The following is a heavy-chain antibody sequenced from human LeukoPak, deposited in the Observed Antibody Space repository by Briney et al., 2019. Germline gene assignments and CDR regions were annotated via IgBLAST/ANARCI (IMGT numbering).Heavy chain of an antibody. V-gene: IGHV4-34*01. CDR3: ARGFPYYYYYYYMDV. Sequence: SETLSLTCAVYGGSFSGYYWSWIRQPPGKGLEWIGEINHSGSTNYNPSLKSRVTISVDTSKNQFSLKLSSVTAADTAVYYCARGFPYYYYYYYMDVWGKGTTVTVSS. J-gene: IGHJ6*03. CDR1: GGSFSGYY. CDR2: INHSGST.